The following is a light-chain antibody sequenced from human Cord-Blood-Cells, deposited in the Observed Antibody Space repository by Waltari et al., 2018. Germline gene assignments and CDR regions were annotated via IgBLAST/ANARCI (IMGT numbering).Light chain of an antibody. J-gene: IGKJ5*01. CDR1: QSVLYSSNNKNY. CDR3: QQYYSTIA. CDR2: WGS. Sequence: DIVMTQSPDSLAVSLGERATINCKSSQSVLYSSNNKNYLAWYQQKPGQPPKLLIYWGSTRESGVPDRFSGSGSGTDFTLTISSLQAEDVAVYYCQQYYSTIAFGQGTRLEIK. V-gene: IGKV4-1*01.